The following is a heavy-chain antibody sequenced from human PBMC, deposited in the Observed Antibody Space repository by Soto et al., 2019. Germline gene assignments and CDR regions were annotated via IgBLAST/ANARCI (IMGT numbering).Heavy chain of an antibody. Sequence: GGSLRLSCAASGFTFSSYSMNWVRQAPGKGLEWVSSISSSSSYIYYADSVKGRFTISRDNAKNSLYLQMNSLRAEDTAVYYCAREGEWGYFDWSPNWFDPWGQGTLVTVSS. CDR3: AREGEWGYFDWSPNWFDP. CDR2: ISSSSSYI. V-gene: IGHV3-21*01. J-gene: IGHJ5*02. D-gene: IGHD3-9*01. CDR1: GFTFSSYS.